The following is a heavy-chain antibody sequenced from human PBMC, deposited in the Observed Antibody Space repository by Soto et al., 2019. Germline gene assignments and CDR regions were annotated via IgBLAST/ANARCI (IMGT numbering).Heavy chain of an antibody. V-gene: IGHV2-70*01. D-gene: IGHD1-26*01. J-gene: IGHJ6*02. CDR1: GFSLSTSGMC. CDR3: ARIWEKSIYYYGMDV. CDR2: IDWDDDK. Sequence: SGPTLVNPTQTLTLTCTFSGFSLSTSGMCVSWIRQPPGKALEWLALIDWDDDKYYSTSLKTRLTISKDTSKNQVVLTMTNMDPVDTATYYCARIWEKSIYYYGMDVWGQGTTVTVSS.